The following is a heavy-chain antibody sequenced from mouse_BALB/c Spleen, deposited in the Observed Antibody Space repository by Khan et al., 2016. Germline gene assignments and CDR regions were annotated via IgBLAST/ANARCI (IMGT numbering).Heavy chain of an antibody. Sequence: QIQLVQSGPELKKPGETVKISCKASGYTFTNYGMNWVKQAPGKGLKWMGWINTYTGEPTYADDFKGRFAFSLEASASKAYLQINNLQHEDTATXFCAKLTGTDAYWGQGTLVTVSA. CDR1: GYTFTNYG. D-gene: IGHD4-1*01. V-gene: IGHV9-3-1*01. CDR2: INTYTGEP. CDR3: AKLTGTDAY. J-gene: IGHJ3*01.